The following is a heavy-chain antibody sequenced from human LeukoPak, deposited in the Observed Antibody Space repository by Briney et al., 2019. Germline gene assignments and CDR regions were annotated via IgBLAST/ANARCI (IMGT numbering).Heavy chain of an antibody. CDR1: GGSISSNNW. CDR2: IYHSGST. J-gene: IGHJ4*02. CDR3: ALSVGYVDY. V-gene: IGHV4-4*02. Sequence: PSETLSLTCAVSGGSISSNNWWSWVRQPPGKGLEWIGEIYHSGSTNYNPSLKSRLTISVDKSKNQVSLKVTSVTAADTAVYYCALSVGYVDYWGQGTLVTVSS.